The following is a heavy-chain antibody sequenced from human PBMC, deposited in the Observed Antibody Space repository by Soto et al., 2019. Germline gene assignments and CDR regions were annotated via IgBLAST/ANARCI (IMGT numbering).Heavy chain of an antibody. CDR1: EFTFSSYC. D-gene: IGHD3-10*01. CDR2: IWYDGSNK. Sequence: SLRLCCAAAEFTFSSYCMHCILQAPGKGLEWVAVIWYDGSNKYYADSVKGRFTISRDNSKNTLYLQMNSLRAEDTAVYYCARESVWFGENYYGMDVWGQGTTVTVSS. V-gene: IGHV3-33*01. J-gene: IGHJ6*02. CDR3: ARESVWFGENYYGMDV.